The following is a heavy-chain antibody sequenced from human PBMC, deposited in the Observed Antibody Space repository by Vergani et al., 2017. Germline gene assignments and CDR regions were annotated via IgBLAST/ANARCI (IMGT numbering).Heavy chain of an antibody. J-gene: IGHJ4*02. Sequence: QVQLVQSGAEVKKPGSSVKVSCKASGGTFSSYAISWVRQAPGPGLEWMGGIIPIFGIANYAQKFQGRVTITADKSTSTAYMGLSSLRSEDTAVYYCARDRSGLRFLEWLPHYFDYWGQGTLVTVSS. CDR3: ARDRSGLRFLEWLPHYFDY. CDR2: IIPIFGIA. V-gene: IGHV1-69*17. D-gene: IGHD3-3*01. CDR1: GGTFSSYA.